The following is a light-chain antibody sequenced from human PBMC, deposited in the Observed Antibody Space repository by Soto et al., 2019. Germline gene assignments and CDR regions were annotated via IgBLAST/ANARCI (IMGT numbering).Light chain of an antibody. Sequence: QSVLTQPRSVSGSPGQSVTISCTGTSSDVGAHNYVSWYQQHPGKAPKLMMSYVTKRPSGVPARFSGSKSGNTASLTISGLQAEDEADYYCCTGGGSSVFGTGTKLTVL. CDR2: YVT. CDR3: CTGGGSSV. J-gene: IGLJ1*01. V-gene: IGLV2-11*01. CDR1: SSDVGAHNY.